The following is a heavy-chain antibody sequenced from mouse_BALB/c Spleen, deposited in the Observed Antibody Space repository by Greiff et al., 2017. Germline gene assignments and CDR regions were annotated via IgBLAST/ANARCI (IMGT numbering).Heavy chain of an antibody. CDR2: ISTYYGDA. Sequence: QVQLQQSGAELVRPGVSVKISCKGSGYTFTDYAMYWVKQSHAKSLEWIGVISTYYGDASYNQKFKGKATMTVDKSSSTAYMELARLTSEDSAIYYCARKDYGNYEGAMDYWGQGTSVTVSS. V-gene: IGHV1S137*01. D-gene: IGHD2-1*01. CDR3: ARKDYGNYEGAMDY. CDR1: GYTFTDYA. J-gene: IGHJ4*01.